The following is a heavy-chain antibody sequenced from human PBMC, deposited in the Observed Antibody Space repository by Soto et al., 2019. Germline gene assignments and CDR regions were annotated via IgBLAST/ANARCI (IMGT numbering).Heavy chain of an antibody. CDR2: MNEDGGTT. V-gene: IGHV3-74*01. D-gene: IGHD3-10*01. J-gene: IGHJ6*02. CDR1: GFSFSSYW. Sequence: GGSLRLSCAASGFSFSSYWMHWVRQVPGKGLVWAARMNEDGGTTDYADSVKGRFTISRDNAKNTLYLQMNSLRVEDTAVYYCASDLSGRADVWGQGTTVTAP. CDR3: ASDLSGRADV.